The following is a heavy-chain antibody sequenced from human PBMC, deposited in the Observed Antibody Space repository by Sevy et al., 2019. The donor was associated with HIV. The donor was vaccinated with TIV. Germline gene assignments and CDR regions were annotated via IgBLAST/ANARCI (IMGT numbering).Heavy chain of an antibody. Sequence: GGSLRLSCTASGFSFSYYGIHWVRQAPGKGLDWVALISHDGINEYYADSVKGRFTISRDNSKNTAYLEMNSPRNEDTAIYFCANAYSGSYSHSYLYALDVWGQGTTVTVSS. J-gene: IGHJ6*02. D-gene: IGHD1-26*01. CDR2: ISHDGINE. CDR1: GFSFSYYG. V-gene: IGHV3-30*18. CDR3: ANAYSGSYSHSYLYALDV.